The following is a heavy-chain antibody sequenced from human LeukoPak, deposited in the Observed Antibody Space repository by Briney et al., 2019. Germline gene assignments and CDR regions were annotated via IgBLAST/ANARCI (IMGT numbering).Heavy chain of an antibody. CDR1: GGTFSSYA. V-gene: IGHV1-69*01. Sequence: SVKVSCKASGGTFSSYAISWVRQAPGQGLEWMGGIIPIFGTANYAQKFQGRVTITADESTSTAYMELSSLRSEDTAVYYCARGYCSGGSCYTNWFDPWGQGTLVTVSS. CDR2: IIPIFGTA. D-gene: IGHD2-15*01. J-gene: IGHJ5*02. CDR3: ARGYCSGGSCYTNWFDP.